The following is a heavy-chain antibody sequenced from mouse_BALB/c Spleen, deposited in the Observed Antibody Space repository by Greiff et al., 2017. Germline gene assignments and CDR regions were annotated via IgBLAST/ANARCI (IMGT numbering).Heavy chain of an antibody. CDR2: ISYSGST. CDR3: ARSDRYFDV. CDR1: GYSITSDYA. Sequence: EVQLVESGPGLVKPSQSLSLTCTVTGYSITSDYAWNWIRQFPGNKLEWMGYISYSGSTSYNPSLKSRISITRDTSKNQFFLQLNSVTTEDTATYYCARSDRYFDVWGAGTTVTVSS. J-gene: IGHJ1*01. V-gene: IGHV3-2*02.